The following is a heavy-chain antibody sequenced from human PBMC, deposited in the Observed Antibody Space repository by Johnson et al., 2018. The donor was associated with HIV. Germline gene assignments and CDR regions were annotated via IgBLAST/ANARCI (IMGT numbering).Heavy chain of an antibody. CDR3: ASVYYDILTGYYYDAFDI. V-gene: IGHV3-30*03. CDR1: GFTFSSYG. Sequence: VQLVESGGGVVQPGRSLRLSCVVSGFTFSSYGIHWVRRAPGKGLEWVAFISYDGNNKYYADSMKGRFTISRDTSKNTLYLQMNSLRTEDTAVYYCASVYYDILTGYYYDAFDIWGQGTMVTVSS. CDR2: ISYDGNNK. J-gene: IGHJ3*02. D-gene: IGHD3-9*01.